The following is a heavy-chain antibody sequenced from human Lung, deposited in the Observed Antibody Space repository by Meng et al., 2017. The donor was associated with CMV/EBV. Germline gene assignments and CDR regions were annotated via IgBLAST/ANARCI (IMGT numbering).Heavy chain of an antibody. Sequence: FLLRWSGPALGNPSDTLSPTCAVSGDSITNHNWWAWVRQPPGKGLEWIGEIPHRGSSAYNPSLKSRVSMSIDKSKNQFSLKLTSVTAADTAVYHCLRRSGGSVWGQGTLVTVSS. CDR3: LRRSGGSV. D-gene: IGHD3-10*01. CDR1: GDSITNHNW. V-gene: IGHV4-4*02. J-gene: IGHJ1*01. CDR2: IPHRGSS.